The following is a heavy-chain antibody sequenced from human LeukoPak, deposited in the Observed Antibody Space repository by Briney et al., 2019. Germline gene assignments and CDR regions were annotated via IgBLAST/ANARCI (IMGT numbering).Heavy chain of an antibody. D-gene: IGHD6-13*01. J-gene: IGHJ4*02. CDR3: ATWPAIAAAGYYYFDY. Sequence: GATVKISCKASGYTFTDYYMHWVRQAPGKGLEWMGRVDPEDGETIYAEKFQGRVTITADTSTDTAYMELSSLRSEDTAVYYCATWPAIAAAGYYYFDYWGQGTLVTVSS. V-gene: IGHV1-69-2*01. CDR2: VDPEDGET. CDR1: GYTFTDYY.